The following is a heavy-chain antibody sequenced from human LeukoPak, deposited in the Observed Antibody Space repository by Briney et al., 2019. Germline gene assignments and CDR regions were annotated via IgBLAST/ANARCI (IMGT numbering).Heavy chain of an antibody. Sequence: PSETLSLTCAVYGGSFSGYYWSWIRQPPGKGLEWIGEINHSGSTNYNPSLKSRVTISVDTSKNQFSLKLSSVTAEDTAVYYCARDYYDSSGYYYFDYWGQGTLVTVSS. J-gene: IGHJ4*02. CDR2: INHSGST. CDR1: GGSFSGYY. V-gene: IGHV4-34*01. CDR3: ARDYYDSSGYYYFDY. D-gene: IGHD3-22*01.